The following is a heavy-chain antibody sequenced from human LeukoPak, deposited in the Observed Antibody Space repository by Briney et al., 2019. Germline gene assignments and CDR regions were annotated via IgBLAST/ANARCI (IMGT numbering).Heavy chain of an antibody. CDR3: ANQPIAAAANWFDP. Sequence: SETLSLTCAVYGGSFSGYYWSWIRQPPGKGLEWIGEINHSGSTNYNPSLKSRVTISVDTSKNQFSLKLSSVTAADTAVYYCANQPIAAAANWFDPWGQGTLVIVSS. CDR1: GGSFSGYY. CDR2: INHSGST. J-gene: IGHJ5*02. V-gene: IGHV4-34*01. D-gene: IGHD6-13*01.